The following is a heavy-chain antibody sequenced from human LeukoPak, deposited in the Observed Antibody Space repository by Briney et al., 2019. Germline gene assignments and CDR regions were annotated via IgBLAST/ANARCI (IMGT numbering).Heavy chain of an antibody. Sequence: ASVKVSCKASGGTFSSYAISWVRQAPGQGLEWMGGIIPTFGTANYAQKFQGRVTITTDESTSTAYMELSSLRSEDTAVYYCAGGGGSWYFDYWGQGTLVTVSS. D-gene: IGHD2-15*01. CDR2: IIPTFGTA. V-gene: IGHV1-69*05. J-gene: IGHJ4*02. CDR1: GGTFSSYA. CDR3: AGGGGSWYFDY.